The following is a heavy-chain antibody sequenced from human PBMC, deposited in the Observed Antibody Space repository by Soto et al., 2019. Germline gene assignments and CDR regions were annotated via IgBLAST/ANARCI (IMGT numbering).Heavy chain of an antibody. CDR2: INAGNGNT. CDR1: GYTFTSYA. CDR3: ARDREVGYYYYGMDV. V-gene: IGHV1-3*01. Sequence: ASVKVSCKASGYTFTSYAMHWVRQAPGQRLEWMGWINAGNGNTKYSQKFQGRVTITRDTSASTAYMELRSLRSEDTAVYYCARDREVGYYYYGMDVWGQGTTVTVSS. D-gene: IGHD3-10*01. J-gene: IGHJ6*02.